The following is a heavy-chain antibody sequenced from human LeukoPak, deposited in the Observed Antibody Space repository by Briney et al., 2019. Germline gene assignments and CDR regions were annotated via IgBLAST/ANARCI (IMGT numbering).Heavy chain of an antibody. CDR1: GFTLSSYA. J-gene: IGHJ3*01. D-gene: IGHD3-10*01. V-gene: IGHV3-23*01. CDR2: ISGSGGGT. CDR3: AKGDYGSGSYSNAGNDAFLF. Sequence: QPGGSLRLSCAASGFTLSSYAMSWVRQAPGKGLEWVSSISGSGGGTNYADSVKGRFTVSRDNARKTLYLQMNSLRAEDTAIYYCAKGDYGSGSYSNAGNDAFLFWGQGTMVTVSS.